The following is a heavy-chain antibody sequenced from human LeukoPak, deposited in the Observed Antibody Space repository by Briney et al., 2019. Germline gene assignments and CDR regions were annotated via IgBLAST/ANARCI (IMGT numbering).Heavy chain of an antibody. CDR3: ARDFWSGYGLIY. Sequence: PGGSLRLSCAASGFTFSSYSMNWVRQAPGKGLEWVSYISSSSSTTYYADSVKGRFTISRDNAKNSLYLQMNSLRAEDTAVYYCARDFWSGYGLIYWGQGTLVTVSS. V-gene: IGHV3-48*04. D-gene: IGHD3-3*01. CDR2: ISSSSSTT. CDR1: GFTFSSYS. J-gene: IGHJ4*02.